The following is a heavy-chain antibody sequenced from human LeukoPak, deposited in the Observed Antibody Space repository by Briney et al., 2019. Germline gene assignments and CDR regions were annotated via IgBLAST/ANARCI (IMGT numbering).Heavy chain of an antibody. CDR2: IKQDGSEK. V-gene: IGHV3-7*01. CDR3: ARGGRHIVVVTAIRLFDI. J-gene: IGHJ3*02. CDR1: GFTFSSYW. Sequence: GGSLRLSCAASGFTFSSYWMSWVRQAPGKGLEWVANIKQDGSEKYYVDSVKGRFTISRDNAKNTLYLQMNSLRAEDTAVYYCARGGRHIVVVTAIRLFDIWGQGTMVTVSS. D-gene: IGHD2-21*02.